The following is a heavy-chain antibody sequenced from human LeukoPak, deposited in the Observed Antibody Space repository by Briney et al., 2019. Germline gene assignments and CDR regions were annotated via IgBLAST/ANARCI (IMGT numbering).Heavy chain of an antibody. Sequence: SETLSLTCTVSGGSISSSSYYWGWIRQPPGKGLEWIGSIHYSGSTYYDPSLKSRVNISVDTSKNQFSLKPNSVTAADTAVYYCARRVVPGYYMDVWRKGTTVTVPS. V-gene: IGHV4-39*01. J-gene: IGHJ6*03. CDR1: GGSISSSSYY. CDR2: IHYSGST. D-gene: IGHD2-2*01. CDR3: ARRVVPGYYMDV.